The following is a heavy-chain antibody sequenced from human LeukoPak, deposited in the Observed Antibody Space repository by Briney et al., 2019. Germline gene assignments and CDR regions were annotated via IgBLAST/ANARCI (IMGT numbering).Heavy chain of an antibody. V-gene: IGHV3-30*02. Sequence: GGSLNPPCAALEFTFSSFGLHGSRKAPAKGLEGVPFIRKVGSNKYYADSVKGRFTISRDNSKNTLNLQMNSLRAEDTAVYYCAKDPTHYRVWDYYETIGLSYWGQGTLVTVSS. D-gene: IGHD3-22*01. J-gene: IGHJ4*02. CDR2: IRKVGSNK. CDR1: EFTFSSFG. CDR3: AKDPTHYRVWDYYETIGLSY.